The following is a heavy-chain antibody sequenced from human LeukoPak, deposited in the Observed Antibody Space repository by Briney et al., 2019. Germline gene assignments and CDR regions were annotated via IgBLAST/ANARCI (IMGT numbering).Heavy chain of an antibody. V-gene: IGHV3-23*01. J-gene: IGHJ6*02. CDR2: ISGSGGST. Sequence: PGGSLRLSCAASGFTFSSYAMSWVRQAPGKGLEWVSAISGSGGSTYYADSVKGRFTISRDNSKNTLYLQMNSLRAEDTAVYYCARVPISSSLGYYGMDVWGQGTTVTVSS. CDR1: GFTFSSYA. D-gene: IGHD6-13*01. CDR3: ARVPISSSLGYYGMDV.